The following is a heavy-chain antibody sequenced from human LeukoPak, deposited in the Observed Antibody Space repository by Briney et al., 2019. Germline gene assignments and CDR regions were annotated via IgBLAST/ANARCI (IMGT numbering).Heavy chain of an antibody. Sequence: ASVKVSCKVSGYTLTELSMHWVRQAPGKGLEWMGGFDPEDGETIYAQKFQGRVTMTEDTSTDTAYMELSSLRSEDTAVYYCATFQKWELPYDAFDIWGQGTMVTVSS. V-gene: IGHV1-24*01. CDR3: ATFQKWELPYDAFDI. CDR2: FDPEDGET. J-gene: IGHJ3*02. D-gene: IGHD1-26*01. CDR1: GYTLTELS.